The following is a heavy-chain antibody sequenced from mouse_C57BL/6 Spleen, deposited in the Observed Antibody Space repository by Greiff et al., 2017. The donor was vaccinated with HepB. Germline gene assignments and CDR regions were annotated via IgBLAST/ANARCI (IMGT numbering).Heavy chain of an antibody. CDR1: GFTFSSYA. Sequence: EVQRVESGGGLVKPGGSLKLSCAASGFTFSSYAMSWVRQTPEKRLEWVATISDGGSYTYYPDNVKGRFTISRDNAKNNLYLQMSHLKSEDTAMYYCARDPLRSPFDYWGQGTTLTVSS. CDR2: ISDGGSYT. V-gene: IGHV5-4*01. D-gene: IGHD1-1*01. J-gene: IGHJ2*01. CDR3: ARDPLRSPFDY.